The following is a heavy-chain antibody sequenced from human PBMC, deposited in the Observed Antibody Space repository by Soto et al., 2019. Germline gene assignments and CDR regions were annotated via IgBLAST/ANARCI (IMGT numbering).Heavy chain of an antibody. J-gene: IGHJ5*02. CDR2: IYHTGST. V-gene: IGHV4-59*01. D-gene: IGHD3-10*01. CDR3: ATDSAGRGPFDP. CDR1: GGSISSYY. Sequence: PSETLSLACTVSGGSISSYYWSWIRQPPGKGLEWIGYIYHTGSTKYNPSLKSRATISVDTSKNQFSLTLNSAAAADTAVYYCATDSAGRGPFDPWGQGILVTVSS.